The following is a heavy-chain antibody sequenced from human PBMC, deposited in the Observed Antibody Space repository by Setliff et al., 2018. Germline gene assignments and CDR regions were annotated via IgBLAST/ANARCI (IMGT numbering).Heavy chain of an antibody. CDR2: IKQDGSEK. CDR3: ARDGGKY. CDR1: GFTFSNYW. D-gene: IGHD3-16*01. Sequence: LRLSCAASGFTFSNYWMSWVRQAPGKGLEWVANIKQDGSEKYYVDSVKGRFTISRDNAKNSLYLQMNSLRAEDTAVYYCARDGGKYWGQGTLVTVSS. J-gene: IGHJ4*02. V-gene: IGHV3-7*01.